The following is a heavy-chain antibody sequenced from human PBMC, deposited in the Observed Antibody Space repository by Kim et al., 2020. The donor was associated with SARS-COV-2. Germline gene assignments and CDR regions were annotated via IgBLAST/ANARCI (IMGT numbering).Heavy chain of an antibody. CDR3: ATDYQPYGGTYSYHDYGRGV. CDR2: ISWNSGSI. V-gene: IGHV3-9*01. Sequence: GGSLRLSCAASGFTFADYAMHWVRQAPGKGLEWVSAISWNSGSIGYADSVKGRFTISRDNAKNSLYLQMNSLRAEDTALYYFATDYQPYGGTYSYHDYGRGVWSQGTTVTGSS. D-gene: IGHD4-17*01. CDR1: GFTFADYA. J-gene: IGHJ6*02.